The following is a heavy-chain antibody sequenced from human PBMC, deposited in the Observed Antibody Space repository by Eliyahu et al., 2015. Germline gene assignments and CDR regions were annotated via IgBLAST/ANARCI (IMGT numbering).Heavy chain of an antibody. CDR3: AARRTGTTNYGMDV. CDR2: MNPNSGNT. CDR1: GYXFTSYD. Sequence: QVQLVQSGAEVKKPGASVXVSCKASGYXFTSYDINWVRQATGQGLEWMGWMNPNSGNTGYAQKFQGRVTMTRNTSISTAYMELSSLRSEDTAVYYCAARRTGTTNYGMDVWGQGTTVTVSS. J-gene: IGHJ6*02. V-gene: IGHV1-8*01. D-gene: IGHD1-7*01.